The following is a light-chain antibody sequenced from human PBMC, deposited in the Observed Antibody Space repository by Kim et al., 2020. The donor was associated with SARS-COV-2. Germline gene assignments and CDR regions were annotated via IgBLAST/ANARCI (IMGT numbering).Light chain of an antibody. J-gene: IGLJ3*02. CDR3: CSYAGSYTWV. CDR2: DVR. Sequence: QSALTQPRSVSGSPGQSVIISCTGTSSDVGGYDYVSWYQQHPGKAPKLMIYDVRMRPSGVPDRFSGSKSGNTASLTISGLQAEDEADYYCCSYAGSYTWVFGGGTKVTVL. CDR1: SSDVGGYDY. V-gene: IGLV2-11*01.